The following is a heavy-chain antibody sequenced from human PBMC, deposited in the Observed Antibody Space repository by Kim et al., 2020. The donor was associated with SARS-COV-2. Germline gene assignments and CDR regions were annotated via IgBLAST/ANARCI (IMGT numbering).Heavy chain of an antibody. Sequence: ASVKVSCKASGYTFTGYYIHWVRQAPGKGLEWMGRINPNSGGSNYAQKFQGRVTMTRDTSISTADIELSRLRSDDTAWDYLSGAPGFDLLRVNVDYWGQ. D-gene: IGHD1-26*01. J-gene: IGHJ4*02. CDR1: GYTFTGYY. CDR3: SGAPGFDLLRVNVDY. CDR2: INPNSGGS. V-gene: IGHV1-2*06.